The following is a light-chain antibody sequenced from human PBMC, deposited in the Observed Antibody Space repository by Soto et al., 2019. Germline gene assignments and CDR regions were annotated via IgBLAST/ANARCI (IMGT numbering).Light chain of an antibody. CDR1: QGIANF. J-gene: IGKJ3*01. CDR3: QQLNSFPIP. Sequence: IQLTQSPSSLSASVGDRVTISCRASQGIANFLAWYQQKPGKAPKLLIYAASTLQSGVPSRFRGSGSGTDFTLTISSLQPEDFSTYYCQQLNSFPIPFGPGTKVDIK. V-gene: IGKV1-9*01. CDR2: AAS.